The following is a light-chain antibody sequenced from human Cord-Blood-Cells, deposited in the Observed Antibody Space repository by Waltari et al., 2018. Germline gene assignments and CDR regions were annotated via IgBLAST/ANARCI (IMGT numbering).Light chain of an antibody. J-gene: IGLJ2*01. CDR1: SSDVGGYNY. CDR3: SSYTSSSVV. V-gene: IGLV2-14*01. CDR2: DVS. Sequence: QSALTQPASVSGSPGQSITISCPGTSSDVGGYNYVSWYQQHPGKAPKLMIYDVSNRPSGVSNRFSGSKSGNTASLTISGLQAEDEADCYCSSYTSSSVVFGGGTKLTVL.